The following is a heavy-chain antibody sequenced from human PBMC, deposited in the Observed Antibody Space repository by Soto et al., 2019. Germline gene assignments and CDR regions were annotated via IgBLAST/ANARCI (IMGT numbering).Heavy chain of an antibody. D-gene: IGHD5-12*01. CDR1: GFTFSSHW. J-gene: IGHJ4*02. V-gene: IGHV3-74*01. Sequence: EVQLVESGAGLAQPGGSLRLPCAASGFTFSSHWIHWVRQAPGKGLVWVSRINGDGTSISYADSVKGRFTVSRDNAKNTLYLQMNSLRVEDTAVYYCVRSKDGYNLFGDCWGQGSLVTVSP. CDR3: VRSKDGYNLFGDC. CDR2: INGDGTSI.